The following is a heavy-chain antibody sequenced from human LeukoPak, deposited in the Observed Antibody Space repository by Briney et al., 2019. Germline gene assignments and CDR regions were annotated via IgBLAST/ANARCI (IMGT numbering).Heavy chain of an antibody. D-gene: IGHD3-10*01. V-gene: IGHV3-11*04. CDR3: AGGSDGSGSYSYYYYYYYMDV. J-gene: IGHJ6*03. CDR2: ISSSGSTI. CDR1: GFTFSDYY. Sequence: GGSLRLSCAASGFTFSDYYMSWIRQAPGKGLEWVSYISSSGSTIYYADSVKGRFTISRDNAENSLYLQMNSLRAEDTAVYYCAGGSDGSGSYSYYYYYYYMDVWGKGTTVTVSS.